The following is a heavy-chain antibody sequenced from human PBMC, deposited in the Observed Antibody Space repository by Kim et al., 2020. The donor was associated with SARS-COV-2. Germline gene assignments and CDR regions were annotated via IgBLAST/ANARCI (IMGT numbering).Heavy chain of an antibody. CDR2: INHSGST. V-gene: IGHV4-34*01. J-gene: IGHJ4*02. Sequence: SETLSLTCAVYGGSFSGYYWSWIRQPPGKGLEWIGEINHSGSTNYNPSLKSRVTISVDTSKNQFSLKLSSVTAADTAVYYCARDFTYDYVWGSYRKTYYFDYWGQRTLVAVSS. CDR1: GGSFSGYY. CDR3: ARDFTYDYVWGSYRKTYYFDY. D-gene: IGHD3-16*02.